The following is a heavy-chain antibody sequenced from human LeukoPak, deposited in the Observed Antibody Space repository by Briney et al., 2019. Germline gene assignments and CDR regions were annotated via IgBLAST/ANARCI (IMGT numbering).Heavy chain of an antibody. CDR3: ATDIRSSWYGVAILGY. Sequence: ASVKVSCKVSGYTLTQLSMHCVRQTPGKGLEWMGGFYPEDGETKYAHKFQGGVTMTEVTSTDTDYMELRSLRFEDTAVYYCATDIRSSWYGVAILGYWGQGTLVTVSS. CDR2: FYPEDGET. J-gene: IGHJ4*02. D-gene: IGHD6-13*01. V-gene: IGHV1-24*01. CDR1: GYTLTQLS.